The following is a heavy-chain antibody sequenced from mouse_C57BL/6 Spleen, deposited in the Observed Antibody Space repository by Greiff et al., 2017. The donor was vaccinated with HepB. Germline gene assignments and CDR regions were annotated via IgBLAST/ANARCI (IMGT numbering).Heavy chain of an antibody. J-gene: IGHJ4*01. V-gene: IGHV1-72*01. Sequence: QQSCKASGYTFTSYWMHWVKQRPGRGLEWIGRIDPNSGGTKYNEKFKSKATLTVDKPSSTAYMQLSSLTSEDSAVYYCARSRERDYAMDYWGQGTSVTVSS. CDR3: ARSRERDYAMDY. CDR1: GYTFTSYW. CDR2: IDPNSGGT.